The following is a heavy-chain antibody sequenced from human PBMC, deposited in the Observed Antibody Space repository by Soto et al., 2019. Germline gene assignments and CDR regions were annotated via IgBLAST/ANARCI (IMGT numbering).Heavy chain of an antibody. D-gene: IGHD3-10*01. CDR2: IYPGDSDT. J-gene: IGHJ6*02. Sequence: EVQLVQSGAEVKKPGDSLKISCKGSGYTFTNYWIGWVRQMPGKGLEWMGIIYPGDSDTRYSPSFQGQVTISADKSISTAHLQWSSLKASDTAMYYCVAAYGSGSFHYGVDLWGRGTTVTVSS. CDR1: GYTFTNYW. CDR3: VAAYGSGSFHYGVDL. V-gene: IGHV5-51*03.